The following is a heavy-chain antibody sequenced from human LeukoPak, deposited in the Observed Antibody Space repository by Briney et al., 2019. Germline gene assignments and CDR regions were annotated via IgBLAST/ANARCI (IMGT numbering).Heavy chain of an antibody. V-gene: IGHV4-61*02. CDR2: IYTTGST. J-gene: IGHJ4*02. D-gene: IGHD2-2*01. CDR3: ARGVVVPAAHFDY. CDR1: GGSISSGSYY. Sequence: SETLSLTCTVSGGSISSGSYYWSWIRQPAGKGLEWIGRIYTTGSTNYNPSLKSRVTISVDTSKNQFSLKLSSVTAADTAVYYCARGVVVPAAHFDYWGQGTLVTVSS.